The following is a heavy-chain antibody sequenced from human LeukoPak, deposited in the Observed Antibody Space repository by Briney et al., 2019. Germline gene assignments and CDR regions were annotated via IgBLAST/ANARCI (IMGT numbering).Heavy chain of an antibody. V-gene: IGHV1-24*01. CDR2: FDPEDGET. CDR3: TTTSGGSYGYFDY. J-gene: IGHJ4*02. D-gene: IGHD1-26*01. Sequence: ASVKVSCKVSGYTLTELSMHWVRQAPGKGLEWMGGFDPEDGETIYAQKFQGRVTMTEDTSTDTAYMELSSLRSEDTAVYYCTTTSGGSYGYFDYWGQGTLVTVSS. CDR1: GYTLTELS.